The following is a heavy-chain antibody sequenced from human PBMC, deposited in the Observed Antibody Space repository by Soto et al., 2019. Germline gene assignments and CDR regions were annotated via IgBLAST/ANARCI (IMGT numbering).Heavy chain of an antibody. Sequence: PSETLSLTCTASGDSISSSRYYWGWVRQPPGKGLEWIGSIYYRGSTYYSPSLKSRVTISVDTSKNQFSLKLSSVTAADTAVYYCARHLHPTTGYCPSTSCYHFDYSGQGTLVTVSS. D-gene: IGHD2-2*01. CDR1: GDSISSSRYY. J-gene: IGHJ4*02. V-gene: IGHV4-39*01. CDR3: ARHLHPTTGYCPSTSCYHFDY. CDR2: IYYRGST.